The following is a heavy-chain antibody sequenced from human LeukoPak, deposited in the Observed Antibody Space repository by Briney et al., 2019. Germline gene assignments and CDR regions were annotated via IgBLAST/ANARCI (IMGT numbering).Heavy chain of an antibody. J-gene: IGHJ4*02. D-gene: IGHD6-6*01. Sequence: SETLSLTCAVYGVSFSGYYWTWIRQPPGKGLEWIGEINHRGTTHYNPSLKSRVTISLDTSNNQFSLKLSSVTAADTAVYYCARWGYSSSGPEYWGQGTLVTVSS. V-gene: IGHV4-34*01. CDR3: ARWGYSSSGPEY. CDR1: GVSFSGYY. CDR2: INHRGTT.